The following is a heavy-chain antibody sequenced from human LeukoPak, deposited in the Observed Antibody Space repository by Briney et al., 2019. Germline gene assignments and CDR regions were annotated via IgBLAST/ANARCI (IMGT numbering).Heavy chain of an antibody. CDR2: ISYDGSNK. Sequence: GRSLRLSWAASGFTFSSYAMHWVRQAPGKGLEWVAVISYDGSNKYYADSVKGRFTISRDNSKNTLYLQMNSLRAEDTAVYYCARPLGTTGFWFAFDIWGQGTMVTVSS. D-gene: IGHD1-7*01. J-gene: IGHJ3*02. CDR3: ARPLGTTGFWFAFDI. CDR1: GFTFSSYA. V-gene: IGHV3-30-3*01.